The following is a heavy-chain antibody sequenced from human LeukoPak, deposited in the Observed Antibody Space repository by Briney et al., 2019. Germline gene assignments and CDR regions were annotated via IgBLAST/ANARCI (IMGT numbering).Heavy chain of an antibody. V-gene: IGHV3-21*01. CDR2: ISSGSTYI. J-gene: IGHJ3*02. Sequence: GGSLRLSCAASGFTFSSYAMSWVRQAPGKGLEWVSSISSGSTYIYYADSVKGRFTISRDNAKNSLYLQMNSLRAEDTAVYYCARVRGEGAYDAFDIWGQGTVVTVSS. CDR1: GFTFSSYA. D-gene: IGHD2-21*01. CDR3: ARVRGEGAYDAFDI.